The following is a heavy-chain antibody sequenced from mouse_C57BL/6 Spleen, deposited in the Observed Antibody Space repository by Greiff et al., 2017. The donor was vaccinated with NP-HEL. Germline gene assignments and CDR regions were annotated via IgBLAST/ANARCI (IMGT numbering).Heavy chain of an antibody. D-gene: IGHD1-1*01. CDR2: INPYNGGT. Sequence: EVQLQQSGPVLVKPGASVKMSCKASGYTFTDYYMNWVKQSHGKSLEWIGVINPYNGGTSYNQKFKGKATLTVDKSSSTAYMELNSLTSEDSAVYYCARHYYGSSLLDYWGQGTTLTVSS. CDR1: GYTFTDYY. CDR3: ARHYYGSSLLDY. J-gene: IGHJ2*01. V-gene: IGHV1-19*01.